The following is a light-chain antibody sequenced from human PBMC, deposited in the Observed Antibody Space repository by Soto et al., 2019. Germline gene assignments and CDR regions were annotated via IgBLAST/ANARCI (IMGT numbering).Light chain of an antibody. CDR3: QQYGSSPLT. CDR2: GAS. V-gene: IGKV3-20*01. CDR1: QSVSSN. Sequence: EVVMTQSPDTLSVSPGERATLSCRASQSVSSNLAWYQQKHGQAPRLLIYGASTRATGIPARFSGSGSGTDFTITISRLEPEDCEVYYCQQYGSSPLTFGGGTKVDIK. J-gene: IGKJ4*01.